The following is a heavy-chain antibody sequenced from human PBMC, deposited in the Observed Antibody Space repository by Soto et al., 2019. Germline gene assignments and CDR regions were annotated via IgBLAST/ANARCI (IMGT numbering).Heavy chain of an antibody. V-gene: IGHV4-31*03. CDR3: ARDPMRYPTYFDY. D-gene: IGHD1-1*01. CDR1: GGSISSGGYY. Sequence: QVQLQESGPGLVKPSQTLSLTCTVSGGSISSGGYYWSWVRQHPGKGLEWIGYIYHSGTTYYNPSLKSRVIISVDPSKNQFALKLSSVTAADTAVYYCARDPMRYPTYFDYWGRGILVTVSS. J-gene: IGHJ4*02. CDR2: IYHSGTT.